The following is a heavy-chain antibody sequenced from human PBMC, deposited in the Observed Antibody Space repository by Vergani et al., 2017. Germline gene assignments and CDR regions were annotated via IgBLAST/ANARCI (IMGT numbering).Heavy chain of an antibody. CDR1: GFTFSNSA. CDR2: ISGPGLST. J-gene: IGHJ6*02. CDR3: AKANPRNSGYDYLYYYHAMDV. D-gene: IGHD5-12*01. Sequence: EVHLLESGGGLVQSGGSLRLSCAASGFTFSNSAVSWVRQAPGRGLAWVSSISGPGLSTYYADSVKGRFSISRDNSKNTLYLQMNSLSAGDTAVYYCAKANPRNSGYDYLYYYHAMDVWGQGTTVSVSS. V-gene: IGHV3-23*01.